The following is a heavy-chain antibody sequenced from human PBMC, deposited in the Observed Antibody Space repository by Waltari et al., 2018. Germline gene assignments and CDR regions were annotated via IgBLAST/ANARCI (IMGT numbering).Heavy chain of an antibody. Sequence: QLQLQESGPGLVKHSETLSFTCSVSGVSITSSRHYWAWIRQPPGQGLEWIATMSYSGATYSSPSLKSRVTISRDTSKNQLSLKLGSVTAADTAIYYCATYIGASLGTAAFDVWGQGTMVTVSS. CDR1: GVSITSSRHY. D-gene: IGHD5-12*01. V-gene: IGHV4-39*01. CDR2: MSYSGAT. CDR3: ATYIGASLGTAAFDV. J-gene: IGHJ3*01.